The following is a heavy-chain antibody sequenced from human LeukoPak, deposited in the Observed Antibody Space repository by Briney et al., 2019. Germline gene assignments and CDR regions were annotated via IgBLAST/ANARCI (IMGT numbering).Heavy chain of an antibody. D-gene: IGHD2-15*01. Sequence: GGSLRLSCAASGFTFSSYGMHWVRQAPGKGLEWVAVISYDGSNKYYADSVKGRFTISRDNSKNTLYLQMNSLRAEDTAVYYCAKAGGCSGGSCYFPYWGQGTLVTVSS. J-gene: IGHJ4*02. CDR2: ISYDGSNK. CDR1: GFTFSSYG. CDR3: AKAGGCSGGSCYFPY. V-gene: IGHV3-30*18.